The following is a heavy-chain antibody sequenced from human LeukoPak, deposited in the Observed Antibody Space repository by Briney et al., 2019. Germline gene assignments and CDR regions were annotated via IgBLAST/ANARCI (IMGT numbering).Heavy chain of an antibody. CDR3: ARRRDYDILTGLTNAFDI. CDR1: GGSISSYY. CDR2: IYYSGST. J-gene: IGHJ3*02. Sequence: KPSETLSLTCTVSGGSISSYYWSWIRQPPGKGLEWIGYIYYSGSTNYNPSLKSRVTISVDTSKNQFSLKLSSVTAADTAVYYCARRRDYDILTGLTNAFDIWGQGTMVTVSS. D-gene: IGHD3-9*01. V-gene: IGHV4-59*08.